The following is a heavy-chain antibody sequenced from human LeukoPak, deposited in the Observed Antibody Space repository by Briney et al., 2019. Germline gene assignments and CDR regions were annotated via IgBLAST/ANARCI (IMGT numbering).Heavy chain of an antibody. CDR1: GFTFGSYT. V-gene: IGHV3-30*04. Sequence: GRSLRLSCAASGFTFGSYTMHWVRQAPGKGLEWVAVISYDGSNKYYADSVKGRFTISRDNSKNTMYLQMNSLRAEDTAVYYCARERSPGSYYDSSGYSRSGAFDIWGQGTMVTVSS. CDR2: ISYDGSNK. CDR3: ARERSPGSYYDSSGYSRSGAFDI. D-gene: IGHD3-22*01. J-gene: IGHJ3*02.